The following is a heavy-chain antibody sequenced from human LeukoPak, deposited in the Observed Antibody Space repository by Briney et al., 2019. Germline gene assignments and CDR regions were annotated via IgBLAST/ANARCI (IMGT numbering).Heavy chain of an antibody. CDR1: GFTFSSYG. CDR3: ARDAVYSSSWQYY. Sequence: GGSLRLSCAASGFTFSSYGMHWVRQAPGKGLEWVAVIRYDGSNKYYADSVKGRFTISRDNSKNTLYLQMNSLRAEDTAVYYCARDAVYSSSWQYYWGQGTLVTVSS. D-gene: IGHD6-13*01. CDR2: IRYDGSNK. V-gene: IGHV3-33*01. J-gene: IGHJ4*02.